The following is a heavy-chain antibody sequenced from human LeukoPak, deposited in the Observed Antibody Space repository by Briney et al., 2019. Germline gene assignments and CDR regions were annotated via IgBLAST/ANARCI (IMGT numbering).Heavy chain of an antibody. CDR3: ARQAVAVAGYWYFDL. D-gene: IGHD6-19*01. V-gene: IGHV1-2*02. Sequence: ASVKVSCKASGYTITGYYMHWVRQAPGQGLEWMGWINPNSGGTNYAQKFQGRVTMTRDTSISTAYMELSRLRSDDTAVYYCARQAVAVAGYWYFDLWGRGTLVTVSS. CDR1: GYTITGYY. J-gene: IGHJ2*01. CDR2: INPNSGGT.